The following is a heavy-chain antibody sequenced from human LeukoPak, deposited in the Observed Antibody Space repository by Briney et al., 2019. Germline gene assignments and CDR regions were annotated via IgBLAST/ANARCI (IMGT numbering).Heavy chain of an antibody. J-gene: IGHJ4*02. V-gene: IGHV3-23*01. CDR1: GFTFSSYA. CDR3: AKSPLTRPLFFDY. Sequence: GGSLRLSCAASGFTFSSYAMSWVRQAPGKWLEWVSAIGGSGNNRYYANFVRGHFTTSRDNYKNTLFLQMNTLRADDTAVYFCAKSPLTRPLFFDYWGRGTLVTVSA. CDR2: IGGSGNNR. D-gene: IGHD1-14*01.